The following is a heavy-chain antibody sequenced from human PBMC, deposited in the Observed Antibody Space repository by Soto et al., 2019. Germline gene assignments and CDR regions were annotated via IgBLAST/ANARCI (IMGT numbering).Heavy chain of an antibody. V-gene: IGHV4-59*13. Sequence: QVQLQESGPGLVKPSETLSLSCTVSGASINTYYWGWIRQPPGKGLECVGYFYYSGSTTYNPSLSGRVTTSVYTSKNQFSLTLNSVIAEYTTVYACARGNGERHFDSLGQGTLVVVSS. CDR1: GASINTYY. D-gene: IGHD1-26*01. CDR2: FYYSGST. J-gene: IGHJ4*02. CDR3: ARGNGERHFDS.